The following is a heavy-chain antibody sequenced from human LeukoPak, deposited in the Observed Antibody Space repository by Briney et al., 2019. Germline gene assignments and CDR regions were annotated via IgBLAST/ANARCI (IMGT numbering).Heavy chain of an antibody. Sequence: GASVKVSCKASGGTFSSYTISWVRQAPGQGLEWMGRIIPILGIANYAQKFQGRVTITADKSTSTAYMELSSLRSEDTAVYYCAHESSRAYCCGDCSSPESYWGQGTLVTVSS. D-gene: IGHD2-21*01. V-gene: IGHV1-69*02. J-gene: IGHJ4*02. CDR2: IIPILGIA. CDR1: GGTFSSYT. CDR3: AHESSRAYCCGDCSSPESY.